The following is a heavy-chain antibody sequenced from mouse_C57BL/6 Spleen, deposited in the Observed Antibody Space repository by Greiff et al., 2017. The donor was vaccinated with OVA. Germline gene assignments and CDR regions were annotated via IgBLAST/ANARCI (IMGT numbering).Heavy chain of an antibody. V-gene: IGHV1-42*01. CDR3: ARRTYYDYDAHAMDY. Sequence: EVQLQQSGPELVKPGASVKISCKASGYSFTGYYMNWVKQSPEKSLEWIGEINPSTGGTTYNQKFKAKATLTVDKSSSTSYMQLKSLTSEDSAVYYCARRTYYDYDAHAMDYWGQGTSVTVSS. CDR1: GYSFTGYY. J-gene: IGHJ4*01. D-gene: IGHD2-4*01. CDR2: INPSTGGT.